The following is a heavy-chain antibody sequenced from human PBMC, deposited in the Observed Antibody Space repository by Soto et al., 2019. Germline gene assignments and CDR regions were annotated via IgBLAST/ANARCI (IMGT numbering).Heavy chain of an antibody. V-gene: IGHV1-3*01. J-gene: IGHJ4*02. Sequence: QVQLVQSGAEVKKPGASVKVSCKASGYTFTSYAIHWVRQAPGQRLEWMGWINAGNGNTKYSQKLQDRVTITRNTSASKAYMELSSLRSEDTAVYYCARNLGGWPDYWGQGTLVTVSS. D-gene: IGHD6-19*01. CDR3: ARNLGGWPDY. CDR2: INAGNGNT. CDR1: GYTFTSYA.